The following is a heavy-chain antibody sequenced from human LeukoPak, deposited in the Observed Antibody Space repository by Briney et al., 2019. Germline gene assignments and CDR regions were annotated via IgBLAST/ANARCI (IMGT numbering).Heavy chain of an antibody. V-gene: IGHV4-59*01. CDR3: ARVLGDSSGWYGYYFDY. D-gene: IGHD6-19*01. Sequence: SETLSLTCTVSGGSISYYYWSWIRQSPGKGLEWIGYIYYSGSTNYNPSLKSRVTISVDTSKNQFSLKLSSVTAADTAVYYCARVLGDSSGWYGYYFDYWGQGTLVTVSS. J-gene: IGHJ4*02. CDR1: GGSISYYY. CDR2: IYYSGST.